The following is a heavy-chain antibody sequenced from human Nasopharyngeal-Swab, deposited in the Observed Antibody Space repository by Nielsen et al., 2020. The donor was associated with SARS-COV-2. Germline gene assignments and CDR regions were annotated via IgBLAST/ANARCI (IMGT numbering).Heavy chain of an antibody. CDR3: AGDSTPVYYYYYMDV. V-gene: IGHV4-59*01. D-gene: IGHD2-15*01. Sequence: SETLSLTCTVSGGSISSYYWSWIRQPPGKGLEWIGYIYYSGSTNYNPSLKSRVTITVDTSKNQFSLKQSSVTAADTAVYYCAGDSTPVYYYYYMDVWGKGTTVTVSS. CDR2: IYYSGST. J-gene: IGHJ6*03. CDR1: GGSISSYY.